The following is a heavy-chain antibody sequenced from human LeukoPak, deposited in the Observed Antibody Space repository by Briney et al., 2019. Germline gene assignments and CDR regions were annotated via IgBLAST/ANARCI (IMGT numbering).Heavy chain of an antibody. D-gene: IGHD3-9*01. CDR1: GYTFISYG. J-gene: IGHJ4*02. CDR2: ISAYNGNT. V-gene: IGHV1-18*01. Sequence: ASVKVSCKASGYTFISYGISWVRQAPGQGLEWMGWISAYNGNTNYAQKLQGRVTMTTDTSTSTAYMELRSLRSDDTAVYYCARSYDYDILTGYEYYFDYWGRGTLVTVSS. CDR3: ARSYDYDILTGYEYYFDY.